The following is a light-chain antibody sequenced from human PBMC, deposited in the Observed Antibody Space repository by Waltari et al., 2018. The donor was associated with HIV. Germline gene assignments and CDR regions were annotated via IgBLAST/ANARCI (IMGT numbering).Light chain of an antibody. Sequence: QSALTQPASLSGSPGQSITISCTGTNNDVGVYNFVSWYQPHPDKAPKLVIFDVTKRPAGISSRFSGSKSANMASLTIPGLQADDEAHYYCCSYTSSNSWVFGGGTKLTVL. J-gene: IGLJ3*02. CDR2: DVT. V-gene: IGLV2-14*03. CDR1: NNDVGVYNF. CDR3: CSYTSSNSWV.